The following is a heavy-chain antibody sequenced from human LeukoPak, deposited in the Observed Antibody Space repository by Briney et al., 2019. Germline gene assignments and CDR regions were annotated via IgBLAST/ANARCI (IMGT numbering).Heavy chain of an antibody. CDR1: GFTFDDYG. V-gene: IGHV3-30*03. CDR2: ISFDGSNK. Sequence: GGSLRLSCAASGFTFDDYGMSWVRQAPGKGLEWVAVISFDGSNKQYADSVKGRFTISRDNSKNTLFLQMNSLRGEDTAVYYCARDREVAAIGYYYYYGMDVWGQGTTVTVSS. J-gene: IGHJ6*02. D-gene: IGHD2-15*01. CDR3: ARDREVAAIGYYYYYGMDV.